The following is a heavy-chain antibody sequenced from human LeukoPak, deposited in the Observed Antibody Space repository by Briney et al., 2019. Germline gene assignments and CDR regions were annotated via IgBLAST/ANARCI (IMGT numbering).Heavy chain of an antibody. CDR2: INSDGSSI. D-gene: IGHD1-26*01. CDR1: GFTFSSYW. V-gene: IGHV3-74*01. J-gene: IGHJ4*02. Sequence: GGSLRLSCAASGFTFSSYWMHWVRQAPGKGLVWVSRINSDGSSIRYADYVKGRFTISRDNAKNSLYLQMNSLRAEDTAVYYCAREGGEWELLRTFDYWGQGTLVTVSS. CDR3: AREGGEWELLRTFDY.